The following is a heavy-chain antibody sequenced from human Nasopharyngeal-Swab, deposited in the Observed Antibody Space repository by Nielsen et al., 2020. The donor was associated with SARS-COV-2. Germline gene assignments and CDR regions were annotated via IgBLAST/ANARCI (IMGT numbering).Heavy chain of an antibody. V-gene: IGHV4-59*01. CDR3: ARASVVPAAMDYYYYMDV. Sequence: RQAQGKGLEWIGYIYYSGSTNYNPSLKSRVTISVDTSKNQFSLKLSSVTAADTAVYYCARASVVPAAMDYYYYMDVWGKGTTVTVSS. CDR2: IYYSGST. D-gene: IGHD2-2*01. J-gene: IGHJ6*03.